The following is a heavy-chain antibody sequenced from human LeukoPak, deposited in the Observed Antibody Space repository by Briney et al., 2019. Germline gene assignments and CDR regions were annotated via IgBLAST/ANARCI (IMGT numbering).Heavy chain of an antibody. V-gene: IGHV3-7*01. CDR2: IRRDGSEE. J-gene: IGHJ1*01. CDR3: ARDQNFYDKTGEGYFQH. Sequence: GGSLRLSCGVSGFNFNSDWMSWVRQAPGKGQELVAKIRRDGSEEYYVGSVKGRFTISRDNAKNSLYLQMNRLRAEDTAVYFCARDQNFYDKTGEGYFQHWGQGTLVTVSS. D-gene: IGHD3-22*01. CDR1: GFNFNSDW.